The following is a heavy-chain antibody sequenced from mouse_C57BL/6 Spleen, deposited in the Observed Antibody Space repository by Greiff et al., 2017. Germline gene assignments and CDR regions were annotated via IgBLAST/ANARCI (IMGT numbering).Heavy chain of an antibody. D-gene: IGHD2-4*01. CDR3: ARYEYGPQGC. J-gene: IGHJ2*01. Sequence: QVQLQQSGAELVKPGASVKMSCKASGYTFTSYWITWVKQRPGQGLEWIGDIYPGSGSTNYNEKFKSMATLTVDTSSSTAYMQLSSLTSEDSAVYYCARYEYGPQGCWGQGTTLTVST. V-gene: IGHV1-55*01. CDR1: GYTFTSYW. CDR2: IYPGSGST.